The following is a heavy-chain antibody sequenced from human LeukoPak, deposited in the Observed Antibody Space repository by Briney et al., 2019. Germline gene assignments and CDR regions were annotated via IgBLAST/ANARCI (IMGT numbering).Heavy chain of an antibody. D-gene: IGHD5-12*01. CDR2: IYHSGST. CDR1: GGSLSTYY. Sequence: PSETLSLTCTVFGGSLSTYYWNWIRQPPGKGLEWIGYIYHSGSTKYNPSLKSRITISVDTSKNQFSLEVSSVTAADTAVYYCARGGYSGLDYSIWGQGTLVTVSS. CDR3: ARGGYSGLDYSI. J-gene: IGHJ4*02. V-gene: IGHV4-59*01.